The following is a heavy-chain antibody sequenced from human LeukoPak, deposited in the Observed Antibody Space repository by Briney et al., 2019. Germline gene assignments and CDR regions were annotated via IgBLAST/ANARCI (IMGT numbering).Heavy chain of an antibody. J-gene: IGHJ4*02. Sequence: SETLSLTCTVSDGSMNNYYWSWIRQPPGKGLEWIGHISYSGNTNYNPSLKSRVTISVDTSKNQFSLKLSSVTAADTAVYYCARGFREMVRGVSSSPFDYWGQGTLVTVSS. CDR1: DGSMNNYY. CDR3: ARGFREMVRGVSSSPFDY. CDR2: ISYSGNT. V-gene: IGHV4-59*08. D-gene: IGHD3-10*01.